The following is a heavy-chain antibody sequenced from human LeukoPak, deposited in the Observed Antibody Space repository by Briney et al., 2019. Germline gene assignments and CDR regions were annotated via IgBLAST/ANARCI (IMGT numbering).Heavy chain of an antibody. CDR2: TYYRSKWYY. CDR1: GDSVSSNSAS. D-gene: IGHD6-19*01. Sequence: SQTLSLTCAISGDSVSSNSASWNWIKQSPSRGLEWLGRTYYRSKWYYDYTLSVKSRIIINPDTSKNQFSLHLNSVTPEDTAVYYCARESDRIGFDFDYWGQGTLVTVSS. J-gene: IGHJ4*02. CDR3: ARESDRIGFDFDY. V-gene: IGHV6-1*01.